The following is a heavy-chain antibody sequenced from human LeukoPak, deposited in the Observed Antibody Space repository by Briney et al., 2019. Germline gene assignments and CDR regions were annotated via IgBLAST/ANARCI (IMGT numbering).Heavy chain of an antibody. D-gene: IGHD5-12*01. CDR1: GFTFSSYW. Sequence: GGSLRLSCAASGFTFSSYWMSWVRQAPGKGLEWVANIKQDGSEKYYVDSVKGRFTISRDNAKNSLYLQMNSLRAEDTALYYCARARYSGYDVFDYWGQGTLVTVSS. CDR3: ARARYSGYDVFDY. V-gene: IGHV3-7*03. CDR2: IKQDGSEK. J-gene: IGHJ4*02.